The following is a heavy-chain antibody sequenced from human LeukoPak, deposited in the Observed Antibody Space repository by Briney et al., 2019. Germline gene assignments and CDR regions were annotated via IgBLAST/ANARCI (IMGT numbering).Heavy chain of an antibody. CDR1: GYTFTSYA. V-gene: IGHV7-4-1*02. J-gene: IGHJ5*02. Sequence: ASVKVSCKASGYTFTSYAVNWVRQAPGQGLEWMGWINTNTGNPTYAQGFTGRFVFSLDTSVSTAYLQISSLKAEDTAVYYCARDSIAVAGTKYNWFDPWGQGTLVTVSS. D-gene: IGHD6-19*01. CDR3: ARDSIAVAGTKYNWFDP. CDR2: INTNTGNP.